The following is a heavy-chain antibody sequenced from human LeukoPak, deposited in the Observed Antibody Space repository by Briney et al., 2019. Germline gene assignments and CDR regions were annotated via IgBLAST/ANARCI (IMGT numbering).Heavy chain of an antibody. D-gene: IGHD6-6*01. J-gene: IGHJ4*02. CDR1: GFTFSSYA. CDR3: ARGSSLFGY. V-gene: IGHV3-23*01. Sequence: GGSLRLSCAASGFTFSSYAMSWVRQAPGKGLECISGFSGSGGSTYYADSVKGRFTISRDNAKNSLYLQMNSLRAEDTAVYYCARGSSLFGYWGQGTLVTVSS. CDR2: FSGSGGST.